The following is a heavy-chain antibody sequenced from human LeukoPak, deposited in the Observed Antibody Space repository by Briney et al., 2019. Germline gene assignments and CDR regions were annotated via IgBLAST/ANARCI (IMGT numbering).Heavy chain of an antibody. CDR3: ATVAMEDWYFDL. V-gene: IGHV3-48*02. CDR1: GFTFSSYS. Sequence: GGSLRLSCAASGFTFSSYSMNWVRQAPGKGLEWVSSISSSGSTIYYADAVKGRFTISRDNAKNSLYLQMSSLRDEDTAVYYCATVAMEDWYFDLWGRGTLVTVSS. D-gene: IGHD5-18*01. CDR2: ISSSGSTI. J-gene: IGHJ2*01.